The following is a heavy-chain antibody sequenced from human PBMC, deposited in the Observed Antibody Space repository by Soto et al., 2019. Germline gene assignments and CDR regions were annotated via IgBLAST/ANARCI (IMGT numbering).Heavy chain of an antibody. J-gene: IGHJ4*02. CDR3: TRDSSYYGSGRGVLDY. V-gene: IGHV3-66*01. D-gene: IGHD3-10*01. CDR1: GFTVNNNY. Sequence: EVQLVESGGGLVQPGGSLRLSCAVSGFTVNNNYVSWVRQAPGKGLEWVSVIYSDGTTYYADSVQGRFTVSRDTSRNTVYLQMNSLRAGDTAVYYCTRDSSYYGSGRGVLDYWGQGTLVTVSS. CDR2: IYSDGTT.